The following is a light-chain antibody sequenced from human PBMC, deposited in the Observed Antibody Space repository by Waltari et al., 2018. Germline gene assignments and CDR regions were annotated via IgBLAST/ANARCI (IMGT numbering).Light chain of an antibody. Sequence: IQMTQSPSSLSASVGDIVTITCRASQNIRDSVAWYQEKPGKAPKLLLYDAASLEGGVPSRFSGSGYGTDFALTISSLQPEDFVTYYCQQYYSTPVTFGQGTRLGIK. CDR3: QQYYSTPVT. CDR1: QNIRDS. CDR2: DAA. J-gene: IGKJ5*01. V-gene: IGKV1-NL1*01.